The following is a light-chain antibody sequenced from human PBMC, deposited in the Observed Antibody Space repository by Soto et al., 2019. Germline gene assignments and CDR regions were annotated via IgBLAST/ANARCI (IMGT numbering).Light chain of an antibody. J-gene: IGKJ1*01. Sequence: DIQVTQSPSTLSASVGDRVTITCRASQSISDWVAWYQQKPGKAPKLLIYDASSLQSGVPSTFSGSGSGTEFTLTISSLQPDDFATYYCLQYNTYWTFGQGTKVDIK. CDR2: DAS. V-gene: IGKV1-5*01. CDR3: LQYNTYWT. CDR1: QSISDW.